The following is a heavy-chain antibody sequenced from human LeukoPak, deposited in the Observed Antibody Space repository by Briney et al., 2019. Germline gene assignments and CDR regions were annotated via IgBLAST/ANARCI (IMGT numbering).Heavy chain of an antibody. J-gene: IGHJ4*02. Sequence: SETLSLTCTVSGGSISSYYWSWIRQPPGKGLEWIGYIYYSGSTNYNPSLKSRVTISVDTSKNQFSLKLSSVTAADTAVYYCAKSLNDYVWGSYRMGFGYWGQGTLVTVSS. CDR3: AKSLNDYVWGSYRMGFGY. V-gene: IGHV4-59*12. CDR1: GGSISSYY. CDR2: IYYSGST. D-gene: IGHD3-16*02.